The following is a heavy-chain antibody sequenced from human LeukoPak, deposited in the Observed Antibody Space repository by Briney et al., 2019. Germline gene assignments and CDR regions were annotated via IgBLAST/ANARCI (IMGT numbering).Heavy chain of an antibody. Sequence: GASVKVSCKASGYTFTGYYMHWVRQAPGQGLEWMGWINPNSGGTNYAQKFQGRVTMTRGTSISTAYMELSRLRSDDTAVYYCARELPYYYGSGSYGYWGQGTLVTVSS. J-gene: IGHJ4*02. V-gene: IGHV1-2*02. CDR2: INPNSGGT. D-gene: IGHD3-10*01. CDR1: GYTFTGYY. CDR3: ARELPYYYGSGSYGY.